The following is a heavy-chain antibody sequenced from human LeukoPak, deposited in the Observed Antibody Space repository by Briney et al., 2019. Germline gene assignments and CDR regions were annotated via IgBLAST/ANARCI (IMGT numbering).Heavy chain of an antibody. CDR3: AKGRIVGAISLFDY. V-gene: IGHV3-30*18. D-gene: IGHD1-26*01. J-gene: IGHJ4*02. Sequence: GGSLRLSCAASGFPFSSYGMHWVRQAPGKGLEWVATMSYDGSHKYYADSVKGRFTISRDNSKNTLYLQMNSLRAEDTAVYYCAKGRIVGAISLFDYWGQGTLVTVSS. CDR2: MSYDGSHK. CDR1: GFPFSSYG.